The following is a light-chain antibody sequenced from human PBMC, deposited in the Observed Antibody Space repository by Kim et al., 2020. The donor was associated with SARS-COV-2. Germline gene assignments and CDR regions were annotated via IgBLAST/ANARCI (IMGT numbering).Light chain of an antibody. CDR1: NIERRT. CDR2: SDR. CDR3: QVWDSGVI. J-gene: IGLJ2*01. Sequence: VSVALGQTARITCGGSNIERRTVNWYQQKPGQAPFLVIYSDRTRPSGIPERFSGSNSGNTATLTISSAQVADEADYYCQVWDSGVIFGGGTKVTVL. V-gene: IGLV3-9*01.